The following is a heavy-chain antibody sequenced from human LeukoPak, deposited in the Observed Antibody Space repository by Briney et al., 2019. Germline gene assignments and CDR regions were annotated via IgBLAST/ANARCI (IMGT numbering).Heavy chain of an antibody. CDR3: ARALSLEWLLSDY. CDR2: INPNSGGT. V-gene: IGHV1-2*02. D-gene: IGHD3-3*01. CDR1: GYTFTGYY. J-gene: IGHJ4*02. Sequence: ASVKVSCKASGYTFTGYYMHWVRQAPGQGLERMGWINPNSGGTNYAQKFQGRVTMTRDTSISTAYMELSRLRSDDTAVYYCARALSLEWLLSDYWGQGTLVTVSS.